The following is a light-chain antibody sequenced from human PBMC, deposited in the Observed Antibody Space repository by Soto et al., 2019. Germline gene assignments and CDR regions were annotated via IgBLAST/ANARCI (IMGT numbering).Light chain of an antibody. CDR1: QSISGG. V-gene: IGKV1-5*01. J-gene: IGKJ1*01. Sequence: DIQLTQSPSSLSASVGDRVSITCRASQSISGGLAWYQKKPEKAPRLLIYDVSGLQSGVPSRFSGSGSGTEFTLTISSLQADDFATYYCQQYNTYSSWTFGQGTKVEI. CDR3: QQYNTYSSWT. CDR2: DVS.